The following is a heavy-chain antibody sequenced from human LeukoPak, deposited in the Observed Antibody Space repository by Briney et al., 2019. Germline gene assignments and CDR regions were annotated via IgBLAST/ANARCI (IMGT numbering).Heavy chain of an antibody. CDR3: AKGVPFDP. CDR1: GFSFSDHY. Sequence: GGSLRLSCVGSGFSFSDHYMSWIRQAPGKGLEWVSYISDSDNFIEYADSVKGRFTISKDDAKNLLYLQMNSLRDDDTAIYYCAKGVPFDPWGRGTLVTVSS. V-gene: IGHV3-11*01. J-gene: IGHJ5*02. CDR2: ISDSDNFI. D-gene: IGHD4/OR15-4a*01.